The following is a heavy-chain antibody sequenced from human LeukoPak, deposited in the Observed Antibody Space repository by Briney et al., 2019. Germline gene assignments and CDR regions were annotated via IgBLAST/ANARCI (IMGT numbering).Heavy chain of an antibody. CDR1: GFTVSSNY. CDR2: IYTGGST. V-gene: IGHV3-53*01. D-gene: IGHD1-26*01. Sequence: GGSLRLSCAASGFTVSSNYMSWVRQAPGKGLEWVSVIYTGGSTYYADSVKGRFTISRDNSKNTLYLQMNSLRAEDTAVYYCARAQQVHSGSPPGYWGQGTLVTVSS. CDR3: ARAQQVHSGSPPGY. J-gene: IGHJ4*02.